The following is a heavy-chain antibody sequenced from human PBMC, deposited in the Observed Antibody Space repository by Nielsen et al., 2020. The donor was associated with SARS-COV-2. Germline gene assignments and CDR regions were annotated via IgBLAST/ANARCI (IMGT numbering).Heavy chain of an antibody. CDR2: IYYSGST. J-gene: IGHJ4*02. Sequence: SETLSLTCTVSGGSISSSSYYWGWIRQPPGKGLEWIGSIYYSGSTYYNPSLKSRVTISVDTSKNQFSLKLSSVTAADTAVYYCATQEHGFPDWGYYFDYWGQGTLVTVSS. V-gene: IGHV4-39*01. CDR3: ATQEHGFPDWGYYFDY. D-gene: IGHD3/OR15-3a*01. CDR1: GGSISSSSYY.